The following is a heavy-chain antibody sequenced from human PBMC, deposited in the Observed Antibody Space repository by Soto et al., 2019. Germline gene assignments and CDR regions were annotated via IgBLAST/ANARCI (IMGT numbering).Heavy chain of an antibody. CDR2: ISYDGSNK. Sequence: GGSLRLSCAASGLTFSSYVMHWVRQSPGKGLEWVALISYDGSNKDYADSVKGRFTISRDNSKNTPYLQMNSLRAEDTAVYYCASERLAVLRSVLDYWGQGTLVTVSS. J-gene: IGHJ4*02. D-gene: IGHD2-8*02. V-gene: IGHV3-30-3*01. CDR1: GLTFSSYV. CDR3: ASERLAVLRSVLDY.